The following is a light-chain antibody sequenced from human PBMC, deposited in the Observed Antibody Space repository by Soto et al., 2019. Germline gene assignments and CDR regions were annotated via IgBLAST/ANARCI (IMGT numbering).Light chain of an antibody. CDR1: QIVSSTY. CDR2: GAS. CDR3: QQYGSSPT. V-gene: IGKV3-20*01. Sequence: EIVLTQSPGTLSLSPGERATLSCRASQIVSSTYLAWFQQKPGQAPRLLIYGASTRATGIPDGFSGSGSGTDSTLTISGLEPEDFAVYYRQQYGSSPTFGPGTKVDIK. J-gene: IGKJ3*01.